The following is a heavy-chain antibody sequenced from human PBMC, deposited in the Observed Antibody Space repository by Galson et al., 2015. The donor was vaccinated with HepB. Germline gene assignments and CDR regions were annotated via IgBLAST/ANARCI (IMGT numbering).Heavy chain of an antibody. Sequence: QSGAEVKKPGESLRISCKGSGYSFTSYWISWVRQMPGKGLEWMGRIDPSDSSSNYSPSFEGHVTISADKSINTAYLQWSSLKASDTAMYYCVRLGKWLVPDWGQGTLVTVSS. CDR3: VRLGKWLVPD. CDR1: GYSFTSYW. D-gene: IGHD6-19*01. J-gene: IGHJ1*01. CDR2: IDPSDSSS. V-gene: IGHV5-10-1*01.